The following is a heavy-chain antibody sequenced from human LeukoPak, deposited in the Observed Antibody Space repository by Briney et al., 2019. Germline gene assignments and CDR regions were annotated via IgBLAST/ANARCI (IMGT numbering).Heavy chain of an antibody. D-gene: IGHD3-9*01. CDR3: ARGALRYFDWLFSDFDY. Sequence: ASVKASCKASGYTFTSYGISWVRQAPGQGLEWMGWISAYNGNTNYAQKLQGRVTMTTDTSTSTAYMELRSLRSDDTAVYYCARGALRYFDWLFSDFDYWGQGTLVTVSS. V-gene: IGHV1-18*01. CDR1: GYTFTSYG. CDR2: ISAYNGNT. J-gene: IGHJ4*02.